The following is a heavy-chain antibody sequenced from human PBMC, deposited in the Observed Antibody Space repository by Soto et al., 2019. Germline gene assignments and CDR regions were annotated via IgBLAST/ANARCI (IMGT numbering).Heavy chain of an antibody. CDR1: GFTVSSNY. Sequence: GGSLRLSCAASGFTVSSNYMSWVRQAPGKGLEWVSVIYSGGSTYYADSVKGRFTISRDNSKNTLYLQMNSLRAEDTAVYYCARGLEEVGYYYYYYMDVWGKGTTVTVSS. V-gene: IGHV3-66*01. J-gene: IGHJ6*03. D-gene: IGHD1-26*01. CDR3: ARGLEEVGYYYYYYMDV. CDR2: IYSGGST.